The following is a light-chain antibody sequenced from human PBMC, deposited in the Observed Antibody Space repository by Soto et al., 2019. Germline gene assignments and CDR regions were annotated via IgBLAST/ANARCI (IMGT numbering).Light chain of an antibody. J-gene: IGLJ3*02. CDR2: DVR. Sequence: QSALTQPASVSGSPGQSITISCTGTSRDIGGYDYVCWHQQHPGKAPKLIIYDVRKLSSGVSNRFSGSKSGNTASLTISGLQAEDEADYYCLSYTSIGTLVFGGGTKLTVL. CDR3: LSYTSIGTLV. CDR1: SRDIGGYDY. V-gene: IGLV2-14*03.